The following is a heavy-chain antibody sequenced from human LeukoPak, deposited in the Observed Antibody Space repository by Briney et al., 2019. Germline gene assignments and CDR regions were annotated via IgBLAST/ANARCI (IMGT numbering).Heavy chain of an antibody. CDR2: IYYSGST. V-gene: IGHV4-59*01. Sequence: SETLSLTCTVSGGSISSYYWSWIRQPPAKGLEWIGYIYYSGSTNYNPSLKSRVTISVDTSKNQFSLKLSSVTAADTAVYYCARTGWYEASYYFDYWGQGTLVTVSS. D-gene: IGHD6-19*01. CDR3: ARTGWYEASYYFDY. J-gene: IGHJ4*02. CDR1: GGSISSYY.